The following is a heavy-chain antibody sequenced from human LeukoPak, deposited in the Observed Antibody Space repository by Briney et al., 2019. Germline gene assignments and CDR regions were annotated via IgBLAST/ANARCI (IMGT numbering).Heavy chain of an antibody. D-gene: IGHD2-2*01. Sequence: ASVKVSCKASGYTFTSYDINWVRQAPGQGLEWMGWISAYNGNTNYAQKLQGRVTMTTDTSTSTAYMELRSLRSDDTAVYYCARAVPADSSYFDLWGRGTLVTVSS. CDR1: GYTFTSYD. J-gene: IGHJ2*01. CDR3: ARAVPADSSYFDL. V-gene: IGHV1-18*01. CDR2: ISAYNGNT.